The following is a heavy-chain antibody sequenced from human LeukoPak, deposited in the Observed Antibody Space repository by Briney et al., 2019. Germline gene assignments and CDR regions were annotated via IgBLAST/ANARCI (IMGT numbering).Heavy chain of an antibody. CDR2: INPNSGGT. V-gene: IGHV1-2*02. J-gene: IGHJ4*02. Sequence: ASVKVSCKASGYTFTGYYMHWVRQAPGQGLEWMGWINPNSGGTNYAQKFQGRVTMTRDTSISTAYMELSRLRSDDTAVYYCARTRSNAKGIAAAGTLGYWGQGTLVTVSS. CDR1: GYTFTGYY. CDR3: ARTRSNAKGIAAAGTLGY. D-gene: IGHD6-13*01.